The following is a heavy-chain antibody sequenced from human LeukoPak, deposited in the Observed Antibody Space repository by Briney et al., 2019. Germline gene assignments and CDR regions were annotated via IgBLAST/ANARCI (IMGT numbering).Heavy chain of an antibody. V-gene: IGHV4-59*08. Sequence: SETLSLTCTVSGGSISSYYWSWIRQPPGKGLEWIGYIYYSGSTNYNPSLKSRVTISVDTSKNQLSLKLSSVTAADTAVYYCARRGYGDSDDYWGQGTLVTVSS. CDR2: IYYSGST. J-gene: IGHJ4*02. CDR1: GGSISSYY. D-gene: IGHD4-17*01. CDR3: ARRGYGDSDDY.